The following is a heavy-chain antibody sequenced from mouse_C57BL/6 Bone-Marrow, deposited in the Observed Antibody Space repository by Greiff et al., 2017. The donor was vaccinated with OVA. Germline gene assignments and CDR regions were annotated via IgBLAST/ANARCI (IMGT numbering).Heavy chain of an antibody. CDR3: ARRGGRFAY. CDR2: ISSRGSYT. CDR1: GFTFSSYG. Sequence: EVKLVESGGDLVKPGGSLKLSCAASGFTFSSYGMSWVRQTPDKRLEWVATISSRGSYTYYPDSVKGRFTISRDNAKNTLYLQMSSLKSEDTAMYYCARRGGRFAYWGQGTLVTVSA. J-gene: IGHJ3*01. V-gene: IGHV5-6*02.